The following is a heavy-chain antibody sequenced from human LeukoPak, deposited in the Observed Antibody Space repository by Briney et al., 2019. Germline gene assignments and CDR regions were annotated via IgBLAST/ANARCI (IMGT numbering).Heavy chain of an antibody. D-gene: IGHD5-18*01. J-gene: IGHJ4*02. CDR3: ARTMGYSYTMDY. CDR1: GFTFSSYS. Sequence: GGSLRLSCVASGFTFSSYSMNWVRQAPGKGLEWVSSISSSSSYIYYADSVKGRFTISRDNAKNSLYLQMNSLRAEDTAVYYCARTMGYSYTMDYWGQGTLVTVSS. CDR2: ISSSSSYI. V-gene: IGHV3-21*01.